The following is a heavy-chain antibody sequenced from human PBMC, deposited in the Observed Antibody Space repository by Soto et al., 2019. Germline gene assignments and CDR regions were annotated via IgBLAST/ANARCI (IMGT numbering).Heavy chain of an antibody. D-gene: IGHD3-22*01. CDR1: GFTFRSYA. CDR2: ISYDGSNK. J-gene: IGHJ4*02. CDR3: VRSMIIVVRLIGLDY. V-gene: IGHV3-30-3*01. Sequence: GGSLRLSCGASGFTFRSYAMHWVRQTPGKGLEWVAVISYDGSNKHYADSVKGRFSISRDNAKNMLNLQMDSLSSEDTAVYYCVRSMIIVVRLIGLDYWGQGTLVTVSS.